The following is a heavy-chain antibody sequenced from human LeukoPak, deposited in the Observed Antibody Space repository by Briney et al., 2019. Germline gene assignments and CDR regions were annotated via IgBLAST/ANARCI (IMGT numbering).Heavy chain of an antibody. CDR1: GYTFTGYY. CDR3: ARPLGSLKEYWWFDP. J-gene: IGHJ5*02. D-gene: IGHD2/OR15-2a*01. Sequence: EASVKVSCKASGYTFTGYYIHWVRQAPGQGLEWMGWINPNSGGTHYAQKFQGRVTMTRDTSSTTVYMELTRLRSDDTAVYYCARPLGSLKEYWWFDPWGQGTLVTVSS. V-gene: IGHV1-2*02. CDR2: INPNSGGT.